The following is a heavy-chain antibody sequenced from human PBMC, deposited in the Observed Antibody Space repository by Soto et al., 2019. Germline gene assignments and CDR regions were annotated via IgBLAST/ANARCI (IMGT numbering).Heavy chain of an antibody. CDR1: GYTFTSYA. J-gene: IGHJ4*02. CDR3: ARAPTVTTFGTFDY. V-gene: IGHV1-3*01. D-gene: IGHD4-4*01. Sequence: ASVKVSCKASGYTFTSYAMHWVRQAPGQRLEWMGWINAGNGNTKYSQKFQGRVTITRDTSASTAYMELSSPRSEGTAVYYCARAPTVTTFGTFDYWGQGTLVTVSS. CDR2: INAGNGNT.